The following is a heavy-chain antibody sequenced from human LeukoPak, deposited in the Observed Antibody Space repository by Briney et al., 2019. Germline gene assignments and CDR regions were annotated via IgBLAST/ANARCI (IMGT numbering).Heavy chain of an antibody. V-gene: IGHV3-21*01. Sequence: GGSLRLSCAASGFTFSSYSMNWVRQAPGKGLEWVSSISSGSSYIYYADSVKGRFTISRDNAKNSLYLQMNSLRAEDTAVYYCARDRIVGATWAFDIWGQGTMVTVSS. CDR1: GFTFSSYS. CDR3: ARDRIVGATWAFDI. CDR2: ISSGSSYI. J-gene: IGHJ3*02. D-gene: IGHD1-26*01.